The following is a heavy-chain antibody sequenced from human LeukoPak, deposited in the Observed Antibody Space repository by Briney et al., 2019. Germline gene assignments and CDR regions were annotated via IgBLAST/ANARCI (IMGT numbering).Heavy chain of an antibody. J-gene: IGHJ2*01. CDR3: ARERDYYDSSGYYSDYWYFDL. V-gene: IGHV4-30-2*01. CDR2: IYHSGST. D-gene: IGHD3-22*01. Sequence: PSETLSLTCAVSGGSISSGGYSWSWIRQPPGKGLEWTGEIYHSGSTNYNPSLKSRVTISVDKSKNQFSLKLSSVTAADTAVYYCARERDYYDSSGYYSDYWYFDLWGRGTLVTVSS. CDR1: GGSISSGGYS.